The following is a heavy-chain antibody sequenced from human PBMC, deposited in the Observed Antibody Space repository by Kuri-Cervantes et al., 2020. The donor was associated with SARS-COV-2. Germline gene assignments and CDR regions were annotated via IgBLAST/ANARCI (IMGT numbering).Heavy chain of an antibody. J-gene: IGHJ4*02. Sequence: GESLKISCKASGYSFPIYWIGWVRQMPGKGLEWMGIIYPGDSDTRYSPSFQGQVTISADKSISTAYLQWSSLKASDTAMYYCARHDVVVPGVGDVWGQGTLVTVSS. V-gene: IGHV5-51*01. D-gene: IGHD2-2*01. CDR3: ARHDVVVPGVGDV. CDR1: GYSFPIYW. CDR2: IYPGDSDT.